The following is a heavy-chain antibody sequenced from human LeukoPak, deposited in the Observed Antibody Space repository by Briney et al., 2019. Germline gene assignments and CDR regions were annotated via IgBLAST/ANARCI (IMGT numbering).Heavy chain of an antibody. CDR2: IDSDGST. D-gene: IGHD2-15*01. CDR1: GFTFSSYW. J-gene: IGHJ6*03. CDR3: TRVIRSGRVYYMDV. Sequence: PGGSLRLSCAASGFTFSSYWMHWVRQAPGKGLVWISGIDSDGSTTYADSVKGRFTVSRDNAKKTLYLQMNSLRVEDTAIYYCTRVIRSGRVYYMDVWGKGTTVTISS. V-gene: IGHV3-74*01.